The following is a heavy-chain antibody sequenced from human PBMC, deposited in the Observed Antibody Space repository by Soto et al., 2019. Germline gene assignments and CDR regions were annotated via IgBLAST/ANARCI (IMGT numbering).Heavy chain of an antibody. D-gene: IGHD1-26*01. J-gene: IGHJ6*02. Sequence: QVQLQESGPGLVKPSGTLSLTCAVSGGSISSSNWWSWVRQPPGKGLEWIGEIYHSGSTNYNPSLKRRVTISVNKSKNQFSLKLSSVTAADTAVYYCARVSGSYYYGMDVWGQGITVTVSS. CDR1: GGSISSSNW. CDR3: ARVSGSYYYGMDV. CDR2: IYHSGST. V-gene: IGHV4-4*02.